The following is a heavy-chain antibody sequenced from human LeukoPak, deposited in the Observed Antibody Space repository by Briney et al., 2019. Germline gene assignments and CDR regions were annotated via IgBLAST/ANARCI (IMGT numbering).Heavy chain of an antibody. Sequence: GGSLRLSCAASGFTFSSYWMSWVRQAPGKGLEWVSYISSSGSTIYYADSVRGRFTISRDNAKNSLYLQMNSLRAEDTAVYYCAELGITMIGGVWGKGTTVTISS. D-gene: IGHD3-10*02. CDR1: GFTFSSYW. CDR2: ISSSGSTI. J-gene: IGHJ6*04. CDR3: AELGITMIGGV. V-gene: IGHV3-48*04.